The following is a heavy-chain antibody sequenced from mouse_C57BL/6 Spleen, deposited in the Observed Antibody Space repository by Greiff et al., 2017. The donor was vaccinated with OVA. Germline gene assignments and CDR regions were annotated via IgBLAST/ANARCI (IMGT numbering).Heavy chain of an antibody. Sequence: EVQLQQSGPELVKPGASVKISCKASGYTFTDYYMNWVKQSHGQSLEWIGDINPNNGGTSYNQKFKGKATLTVDKSSSTAYMELRSLTSEDSAVYYCARVVNWDEGYYAMDYWGQGTSVTVSS. CDR2: INPNNGGT. J-gene: IGHJ4*01. CDR3: ARVVNWDEGYYAMDY. D-gene: IGHD4-1*01. V-gene: IGHV1-26*01. CDR1: GYTFTDYY.